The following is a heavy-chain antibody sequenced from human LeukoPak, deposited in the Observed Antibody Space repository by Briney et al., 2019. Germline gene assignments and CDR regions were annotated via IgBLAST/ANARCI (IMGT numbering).Heavy chain of an antibody. V-gene: IGHV4-59*01. J-gene: IGHJ3*02. CDR2: IYYSGST. CDR3: ARRDRGLTDAFDI. D-gene: IGHD5-12*01. CDR1: GGSISSYY. Sequence: SETLSLTCTVSGGSISSYYWSWIRQPPGKGLEWIGYIYYSGSTNYNPSLKSRVTISVDTSKNRFSLKLSSVTAADTAVYYCARRDRGLTDAFDIWGQGTMVTVSS.